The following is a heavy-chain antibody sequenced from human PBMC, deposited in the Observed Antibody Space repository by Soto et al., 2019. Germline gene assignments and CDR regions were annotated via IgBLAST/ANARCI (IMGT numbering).Heavy chain of an antibody. D-gene: IGHD2-15*01. CDR3: ARDGGVVVVAAPMSYMDV. J-gene: IGHJ6*03. CDR1: GYTFTSYA. Sequence: ASVKVSCKASGYTFTSYAMHWVRQAPGQRLEWMGWINAGNGNTKYSQKFQGRVTITRDTSASTAYMELSSLRSEDTAVYYCARDGGVVVVAAPMSYMDVWGKGTTVTVSS. V-gene: IGHV1-3*01. CDR2: INAGNGNT.